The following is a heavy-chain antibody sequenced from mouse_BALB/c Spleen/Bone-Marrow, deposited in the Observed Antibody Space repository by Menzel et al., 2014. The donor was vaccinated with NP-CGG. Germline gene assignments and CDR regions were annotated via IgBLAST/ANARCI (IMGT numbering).Heavy chain of an antibody. J-gene: IGHJ1*01. CDR1: GYTFSNYW. CDR2: ILPGSGST. V-gene: IGHV1-9*01. Sequence: VQRVESGAELMKPGASVKISCMATGYTFSNYWIEWVKQRPGHGLEWIGEILPGSGSTDYNENFKGKATFTADTSSNTAYMQLGSLTSADSAVYYCARVIYWYLDVWGAGTTVTVSS. CDR3: ARVIYWYLDV.